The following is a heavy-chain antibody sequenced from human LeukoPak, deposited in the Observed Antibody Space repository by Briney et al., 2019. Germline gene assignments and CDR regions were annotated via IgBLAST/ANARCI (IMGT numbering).Heavy chain of an antibody. CDR3: VRGGASTWS. D-gene: IGHD2-15*01. Sequence: GGSLRLSCAASGFTFSSYGMHWVRQAPGKGLEWVSRINDDGSSTSYADSVKGRFTISRDDAKNTLYLQMNSLRAEDTAVYYCVRGGASTWSWGQGTLVTVSS. CDR1: GFTFSSYG. J-gene: IGHJ5*02. V-gene: IGHV3-74*01. CDR2: INDDGSST.